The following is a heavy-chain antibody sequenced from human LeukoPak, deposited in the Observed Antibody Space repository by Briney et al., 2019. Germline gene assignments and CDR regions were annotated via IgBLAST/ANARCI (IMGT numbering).Heavy chain of an antibody. J-gene: IGHJ3*02. CDR2: INWNGGST. Sequence: GGSLRLSCAASGFTFDDYGMSWVRQAPGKGLEWVSGINWNGGSTGYADSVKGRFTISRDNAKNSLYLQMNSLRAEDTAVYYCARVRVGATYGGAFDIWGQGTMVTVSS. V-gene: IGHV3-20*04. D-gene: IGHD1-26*01. CDR3: ARVRVGATYGGAFDI. CDR1: GFTFDDYG.